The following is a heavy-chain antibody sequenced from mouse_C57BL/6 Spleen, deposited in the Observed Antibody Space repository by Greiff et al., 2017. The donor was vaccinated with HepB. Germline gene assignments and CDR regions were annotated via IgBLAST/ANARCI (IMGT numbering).Heavy chain of an antibody. CDR1: GYTFTSYW. CDR2: IDPSDSYT. V-gene: IGHV1-50*01. J-gene: IGHJ3*01. Sequence: QVQLQQPGAELVKPGASVKLSCKASGYTFTSYWMQWVKQRPGQGLEWIGEIDPSDSYTNYNQKFKGKATLTVDTSSSTAYMQLSSLASEDSAVYYCASLSLAYWGQGTLVTVSA. CDR3: ASLSLAY.